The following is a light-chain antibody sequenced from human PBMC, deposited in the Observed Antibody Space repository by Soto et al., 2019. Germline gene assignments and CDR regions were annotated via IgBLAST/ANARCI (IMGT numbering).Light chain of an antibody. J-gene: IGLJ1*01. V-gene: IGLV2-14*01. CDR3: KSYAGSNTYV. CDR2: EVS. CDR1: SRDVGGYNY. Sequence: QSALTQPASVSGSPGQSITISCTGTSRDVGGYNYVSWHQQHPGKAPKVIITEVSNRPSGVSNRFSGSKSGNTASLTISGLQAEDEADYFCKSYAGSNTYVFGSGTKLTVL.